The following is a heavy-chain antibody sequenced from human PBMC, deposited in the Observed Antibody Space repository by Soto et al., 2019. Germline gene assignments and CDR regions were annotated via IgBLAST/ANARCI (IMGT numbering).Heavy chain of an antibody. J-gene: IGHJ4*02. V-gene: IGHV4-30-2*01. Sequence: PSETLSLTCAVSGGSLSSGGYSWSWIRQPPGKGLEWIGYIYHSGSTYYNPSLKSRVTISVDRSKKQFSLKLSSVTAAATAVYYCARGSGWDDFWCGYGHFDYWGQGTPVTVSS. CDR3: ARGSGWDDFWCGYGHFDY. CDR1: GGSLSSGGYS. D-gene: IGHD3-3*01. CDR2: IYHSGST.